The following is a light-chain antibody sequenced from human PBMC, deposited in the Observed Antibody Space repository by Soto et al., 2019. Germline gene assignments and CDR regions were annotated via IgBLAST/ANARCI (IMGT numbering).Light chain of an antibody. J-gene: IGLJ3*02. CDR2: EVS. CDR3: SSYTSSVWV. Sequence: QSVLTQPASVSGSPGQSITISCTGTSSDVGGYNYVSWYQQHPGKAPKLMIYEVSNRPSGVSYRFSGSKSGNTASLTISGLQAEDEADYYCSSYTSSVWVFGGGTKLTVL. V-gene: IGLV2-14*01. CDR1: SSDVGGYNY.